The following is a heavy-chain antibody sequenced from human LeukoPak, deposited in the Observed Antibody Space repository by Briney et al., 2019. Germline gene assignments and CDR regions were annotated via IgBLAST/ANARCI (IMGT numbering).Heavy chain of an antibody. J-gene: IGHJ6*03. D-gene: IGHD2-2*01. CDR1: GGSIIRFS. CDR2: IYYSGST. CDR3: ARSPPMVVVVPAAMDV. V-gene: IGHV4-59*01. Sequence: PSETLSLACTVSGGSIIRFSMSWIRPPPGKGLEWIGCIYYSGSTNYNPSLKGRVTISVDTSKNQFSLKLSSVTAADTAVYYCARSPPMVVVVPAAMDVWGKGTTVTVSS.